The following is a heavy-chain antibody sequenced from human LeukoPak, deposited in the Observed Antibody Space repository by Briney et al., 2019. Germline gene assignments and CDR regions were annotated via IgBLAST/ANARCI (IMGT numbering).Heavy chain of an antibody. CDR1: GGSISSGGYY. Sequence: KPSETLSLTCTVSGGSISSGGYYWSWIRQHPGKGLEWIGYMYYGGSTYYNPSLKSRVTISVDTSKNQFSLKLSSVTAADTAVYYCARQRGEEQQLVEYYYYYMDVWGKGTTVTVSS. CDR2: MYYGGST. CDR3: ARQRGEEQQLVEYYYYYMDV. V-gene: IGHV4-31*03. D-gene: IGHD6-13*01. J-gene: IGHJ6*03.